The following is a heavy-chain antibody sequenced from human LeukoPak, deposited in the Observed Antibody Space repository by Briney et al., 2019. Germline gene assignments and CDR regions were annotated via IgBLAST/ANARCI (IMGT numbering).Heavy chain of an antibody. Sequence: GASVKVSCKASGYTFTSYGISWVRQAPGQGLEWMGWINPDSGGTNYAQKFQGRVTMTRDTSIRTAYMELSRLRSDDTAVYYCARVLFYSSGNKSNRVDYWGQGTLVTVSS. CDR3: ARVLFYSSGNKSNRVDY. CDR2: INPDSGGT. J-gene: IGHJ4*02. V-gene: IGHV1-2*02. D-gene: IGHD6-19*01. CDR1: GYTFTSYG.